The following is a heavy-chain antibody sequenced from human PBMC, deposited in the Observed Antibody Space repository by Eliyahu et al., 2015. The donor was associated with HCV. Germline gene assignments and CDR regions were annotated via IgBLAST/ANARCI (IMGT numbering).Heavy chain of an antibody. J-gene: IGHJ4*02. CDR3: AKDRVVREHMITFGGVIVIGY. CDR2: ISGSGGST. Sequence: EVQLLESGGGLVQPGGSLRLSCAASGFTFTSYAMTWVRQAPGKGLEWVSAISGSGGSTYYADSVKGRFTISRDNSKNTLYLQMNSLRAEDTAVYYCAKDRVVREHMITFGGVIVIGYWGQGTLVTVSS. CDR1: GFTFTSYA. D-gene: IGHD3-16*02. V-gene: IGHV3-23*01.